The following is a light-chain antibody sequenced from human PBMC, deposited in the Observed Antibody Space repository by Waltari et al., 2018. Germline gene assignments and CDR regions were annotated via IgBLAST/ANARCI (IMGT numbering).Light chain of an antibody. CDR3: AAWDNSLSGYI. CDR1: SSNIGSNS. Sequence: QSVLTQPPSASEAARKSVTISCSGRSSNIGSNSVSWYQQLPETAPKLLIYYNDRRVSCVSDRFSGSKSGTSASLAISGLQTEDEADYYCAAWDNSLSGYIFGAGTRLTVL. CDR2: YND. J-gene: IGLJ1*01. V-gene: IGLV1-36*01.